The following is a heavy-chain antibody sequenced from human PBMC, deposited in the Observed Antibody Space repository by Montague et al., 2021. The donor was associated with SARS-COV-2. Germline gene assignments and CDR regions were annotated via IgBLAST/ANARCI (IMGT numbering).Heavy chain of an antibody. J-gene: IGHJ5*02. D-gene: IGHD3-9*01. CDR2: FVVIWRL. V-gene: IGHV4/OR15-8*01. CDR3: ASRGGHDILRTLEGGFNP. CDR1: SGGTETSNW. Sequence: SETLSLTCPVPSGGTETSNWGACRHHTRGKSRHGSVEFVVIWRLNYNPSFYSRVTISVDKFRNQFSLKLTFVTAADTAVYYCASRGGHDILRTLEGGFNPWGQGTLVTVSS.